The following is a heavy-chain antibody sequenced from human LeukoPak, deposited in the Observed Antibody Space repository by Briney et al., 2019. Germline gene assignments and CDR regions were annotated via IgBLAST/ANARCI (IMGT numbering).Heavy chain of an antibody. CDR3: ARNQMAVPGCYFDC. CDR1: GFTFSVAA. Sequence: GRSLRLSCAASGFTFSVAAMHWVRQAPGKGLEWVALISSEGSDKYYADSVKGRFTISRDNSKSTLYLQMNSLSAEDTAVYYCARNQMAVPGCYFDCWGQGTLVTVSS. D-gene: IGHD6-19*01. J-gene: IGHJ4*02. CDR2: ISSEGSDK. V-gene: IGHV3-30-3*01.